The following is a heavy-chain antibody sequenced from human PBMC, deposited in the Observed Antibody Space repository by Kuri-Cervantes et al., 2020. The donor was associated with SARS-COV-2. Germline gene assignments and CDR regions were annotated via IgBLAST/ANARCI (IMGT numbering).Heavy chain of an antibody. V-gene: IGHV3-30*04. J-gene: IGHJ6*03. Sequence: GGSLRLSCAASGFTFSSYAMHWVRQAPGKGLEWVAVISYDGSNKYYADSVKGRFTISRDNSKNTLYLQMNSLRAEDTAVYYCARAGNVLMVYATAYYMDVWGKGTTVTVSS. CDR1: GFTFSSYA. CDR3: ARAGNVLMVYATAYYMDV. CDR2: ISYDGSNK. D-gene: IGHD2-8*01.